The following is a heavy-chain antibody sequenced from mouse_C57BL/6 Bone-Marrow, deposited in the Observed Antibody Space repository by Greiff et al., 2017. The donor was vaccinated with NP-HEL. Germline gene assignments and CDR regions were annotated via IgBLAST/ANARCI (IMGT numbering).Heavy chain of an antibody. J-gene: IGHJ3*01. CDR1: GFSLSTFGMG. CDR3: ARKEEFITTVEAY. D-gene: IGHD1-1*01. Sequence: QVQLKESGPGILQPSQTLSLTCSFSGFSLSTFGMGVGWLRQPSGKGLEWLAHIWWDDDKYYNPALKSRLTISKDTSKNQVFLKIANVDTADTATYYCARKEEFITTVEAYWGQGTLVTVSA. V-gene: IGHV8-8*01. CDR2: IWWDDDK.